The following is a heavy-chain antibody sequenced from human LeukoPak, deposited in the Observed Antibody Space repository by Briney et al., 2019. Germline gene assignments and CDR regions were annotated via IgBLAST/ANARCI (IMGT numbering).Heavy chain of an antibody. Sequence: RGESLKISCKTSGYSFTTYWIGWVRPMPWAGPELVGAIYPDDSDTRYSPSFKGQVVISADRSIRTAYLQWNTLKTSDTAMYYCVRQRGASGTINHFDPWGQGTLVTVSS. V-gene: IGHV5-51*01. CDR1: GYSFTTYW. CDR2: IYPDDSDT. D-gene: IGHD3-10*01. J-gene: IGHJ5*02. CDR3: VRQRGASGTINHFDP.